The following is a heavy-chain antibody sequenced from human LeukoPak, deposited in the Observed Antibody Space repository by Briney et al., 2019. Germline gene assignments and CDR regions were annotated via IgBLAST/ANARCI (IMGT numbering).Heavy chain of an antibody. J-gene: IGHJ3*02. V-gene: IGHV4-61*01. CDR1: GGSIGSSNSY. Sequence: PSETLSLTCTVSGGSIGSSNSYWSWIRQPPGKGLEWIGHISFTGGTTYNPSLESRVTISGDTSKNQFSLKLTSVTAADTAVYYCARADPKKGLAFDIWGQGTMVTVSS. CDR2: ISFTGGT. CDR3: ARADPKKGLAFDI.